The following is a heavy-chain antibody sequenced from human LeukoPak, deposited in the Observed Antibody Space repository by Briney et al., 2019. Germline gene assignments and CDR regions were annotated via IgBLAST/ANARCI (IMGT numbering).Heavy chain of an antibody. Sequence: GTSVKVSCKASGYTFTGCYVHWVRQAPGQGLEWMGWINPNSGGTHYAQKFQGRVTMTRDTSISTAYMELSSLRSDDTALYYCASGSSLDGSSGWPTHYYWGQGVLVTVSS. CDR2: INPNSGGT. V-gene: IGHV1-2*02. CDR3: ASGSSLDGSSGWPTHYY. J-gene: IGHJ4*02. D-gene: IGHD6-19*01. CDR1: GYTFTGCY.